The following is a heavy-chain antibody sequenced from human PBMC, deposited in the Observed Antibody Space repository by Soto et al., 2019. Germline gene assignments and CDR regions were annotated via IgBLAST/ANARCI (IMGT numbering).Heavy chain of an antibody. CDR1: GGSFSGYY. CDR2: INHSGST. CDR3: ARDCSGGSCYSLQARGAGWFDP. D-gene: IGHD2-15*01. Sequence: SETLSLTCAVYGGSFSGYYWSWIRQPPGKGLEWIGEINHSGSTNYNPSLKSRVTITVDTSKNQFSLKLSSVTAADTAVYYCARDCSGGSCYSLQARGAGWFDPWGQGTLVTVSS. V-gene: IGHV4-34*01. J-gene: IGHJ5*02.